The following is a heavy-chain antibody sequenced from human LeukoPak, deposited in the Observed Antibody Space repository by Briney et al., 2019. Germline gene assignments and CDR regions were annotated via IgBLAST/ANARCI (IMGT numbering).Heavy chain of an antibody. J-gene: IGHJ5*02. D-gene: IGHD2-21*02. V-gene: IGHV1-69*04. CDR1: GGTFSSYA. CDR3: ARDPPIVVVTSAPISAYNWFDP. Sequence: SVKVSCKASGGTFSSYAISWVRQAPGQGLEWMGRIIPILGIANYTQKFQGRVTITADKSTSTAYMELSSLRSEDTAVYYCARDPPIVVVTSAPISAYNWFDPWGQGTLVTVSS. CDR2: IIPILGIA.